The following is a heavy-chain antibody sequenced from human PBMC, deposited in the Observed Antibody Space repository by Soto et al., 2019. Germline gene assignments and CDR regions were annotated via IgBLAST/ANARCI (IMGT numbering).Heavy chain of an antibody. CDR1: GGSFSGYY. Sequence: PSETPSLPCAVYGGSFSGYYWGWVRPPPGKGVGWVGEINHSGSTNYNPSLKSRVTISVDTSKNQFSLKLSSVTAADTAVYYCARVWSGYSHSSSWYGYYYGMDVWGQGTTVTVSS. J-gene: IGHJ6*02. V-gene: IGHV4-34*01. CDR3: ARVWSGYSHSSSWYGYYYGMDV. D-gene: IGHD6-13*01. CDR2: INHSGST.